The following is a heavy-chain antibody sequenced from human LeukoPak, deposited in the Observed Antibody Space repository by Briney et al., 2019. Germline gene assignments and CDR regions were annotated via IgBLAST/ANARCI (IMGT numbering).Heavy chain of an antibody. D-gene: IGHD2-21*02. V-gene: IGHV3-7*01. J-gene: IGHJ4*02. Sequence: PGGSLRLSCAASGFTFNTYWMIWVRQAPGKGLDWVANINQDGSVRYYVASVKGRFTISRDNAKNLVHLQMNSLRAEDTAVYYCAGKGLPDYWGQGTMVTVSS. CDR3: AGKGLPDY. CDR1: GFTFNTYW. CDR2: INQDGSVR.